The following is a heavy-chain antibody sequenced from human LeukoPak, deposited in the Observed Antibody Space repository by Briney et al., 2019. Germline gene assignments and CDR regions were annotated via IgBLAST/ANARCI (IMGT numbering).Heavy chain of an antibody. CDR2: FDPEDGET. CDR1: GYTLTELS. V-gene: IGHV1-24*01. CDR3: ARGYCGGDCYSYYYYMDV. Sequence: ASVKVSCKVSGYTLTELSMHRVRQAPGKGLEWMGGFDPEDGETIYAQKLQGRVTMTTDTSTSTAYMELRSLRSDDTAVYYCARGYCGGDCYSYYYYMDVWGKGTTVTVSS. J-gene: IGHJ6*03. D-gene: IGHD2-21*01.